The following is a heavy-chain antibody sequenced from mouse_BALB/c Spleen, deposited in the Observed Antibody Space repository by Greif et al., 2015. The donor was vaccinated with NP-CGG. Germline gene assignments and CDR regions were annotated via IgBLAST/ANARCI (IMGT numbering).Heavy chain of an antibody. CDR1: GFTFSSFG. V-gene: IGHV5-17*02. D-gene: IGHD2-3*01. CDR3: ARSYDGSYFDY. Sequence: EVKVVDSGGGLVQPGGSRKLSCAASGFTFSSFGMHWVRQAPEKGLEWVAYISSGSSTIYYADTVKGRFTISRDNPKNTLFLQMTSLRSEDTAMYYCARSYDGSYFDYWGQGTTLTVSS. J-gene: IGHJ2*01. CDR2: ISSGSSTI.